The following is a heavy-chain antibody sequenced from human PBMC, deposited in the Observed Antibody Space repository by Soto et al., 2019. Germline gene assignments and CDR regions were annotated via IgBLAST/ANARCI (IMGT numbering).Heavy chain of an antibody. CDR1: GNTFPIYT. Sequence: QVQLVQSGDELKKPGASVKVSCKPSGNTFPIYTIGWVRQAPGRGLEWIGWISIYTGNTNYGEKAQDRTTMTTDRATNTVYMELRSLRSDDTAVYFCATADSGHKFDYWSQGTRVTVSS. J-gene: IGHJ4*02. CDR3: ATADSGHKFDY. CDR2: ISIYTGNT. V-gene: IGHV1-18*04. D-gene: IGHD5-12*01.